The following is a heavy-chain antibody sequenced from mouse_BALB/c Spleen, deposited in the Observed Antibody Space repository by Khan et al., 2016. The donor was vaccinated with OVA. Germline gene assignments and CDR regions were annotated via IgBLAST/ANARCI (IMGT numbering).Heavy chain of an antibody. D-gene: IGHD1-1*01. CDR3: ARSNYYGSGLYAMDY. V-gene: IGHV1S41*01. CDR2: IAPRSGST. CDR1: PYTFTSYW. Sequence: DLHKPGPSVNLSFRAPPYTFTSYWINWINQRPGQGLEWIGRIAPRSGSTSRNEKFTDNAILTVDTSSSTAYMQFSSLSSEDSAVCFCARSNYYGSGLYAMDYWGQGTSVTVSS. J-gene: IGHJ4*01.